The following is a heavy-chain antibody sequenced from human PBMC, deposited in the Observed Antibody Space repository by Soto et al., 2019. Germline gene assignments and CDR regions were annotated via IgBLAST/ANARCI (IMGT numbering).Heavy chain of an antibody. D-gene: IGHD6-13*01. Sequence: QITLKESGPTLVKPTQTLTLTCTFSGFSLSSSGVGVGWIRQPPGKALEWLALIYWDDDKLYNPSLKSSLTITKDTSKNQVVLTMTTMDPVDTATYYCAHRDNSYSSTWYGTYFDSWGQGTLVTVSS. CDR1: GFSLSSSGVG. CDR2: IYWDDDK. CDR3: AHRDNSYSSTWYGTYFDS. V-gene: IGHV2-5*02. J-gene: IGHJ4*02.